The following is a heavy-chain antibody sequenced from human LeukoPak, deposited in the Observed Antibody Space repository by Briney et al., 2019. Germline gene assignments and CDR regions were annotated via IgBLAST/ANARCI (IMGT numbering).Heavy chain of an antibody. J-gene: IGHJ5*02. CDR1: GGSISSYY. CDR2: ISYTGST. V-gene: IGHV4-59*01. CDR3: ARLTGYSSESWFDP. Sequence: SETLSLTCTVSGGSISSYYWSWIRQPPGKGLEWIGYISYTGSTNHNPSLKSRVTISVHTSKNQFSLKLSSVTAADTAVYYCARLTGYSSESWFDPWGRGTLVTVSS. D-gene: IGHD3-9*01.